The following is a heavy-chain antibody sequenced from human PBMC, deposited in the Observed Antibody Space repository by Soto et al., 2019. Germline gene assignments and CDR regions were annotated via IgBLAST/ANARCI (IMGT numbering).Heavy chain of an antibody. CDR2: ISGTGLRT. Sequence: LRLSCAASGFSFSSYAMSWVRQAPGKGLEWVSAISGTGLRTFYSDSVKGRFTISRDNSKNMLYLQMNSLRAEDTAIYYCAKNYYDSSDYDSYYFDYWGQGTLVTVSS. V-gene: IGHV3-23*01. CDR3: AKNYYDSSDYDSYYFDY. D-gene: IGHD3-22*01. J-gene: IGHJ4*02. CDR1: GFSFSSYA.